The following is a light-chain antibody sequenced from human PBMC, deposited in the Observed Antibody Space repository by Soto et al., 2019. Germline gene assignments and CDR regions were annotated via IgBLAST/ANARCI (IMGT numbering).Light chain of an antibody. CDR3: QQANSFPLT. CDR1: QGISSG. J-gene: IGKJ5*01. V-gene: IGKV1-12*01. CDR2: AAS. Sequence: DIQMTPSPSSVSASVGDRVTITCRASQGISSGLAWYQQKPGKAPKLLIYAASSLQSGVPSRVSGSVSGTDFILNISSLQPEDFAPYYCQQANSFPLTCGQGTRLEIK.